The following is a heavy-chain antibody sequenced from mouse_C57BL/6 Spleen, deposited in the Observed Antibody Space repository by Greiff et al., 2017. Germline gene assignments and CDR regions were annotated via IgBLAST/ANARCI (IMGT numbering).Heavy chain of an antibody. J-gene: IGHJ2*01. D-gene: IGHD1-1*01. CDR3: ARSNYGFDY. Sequence: EVQLQQSGPELVKPGASVKISCKASGYTFTDYYMNWVKQSHGKSLEWIGDINPNNGGTSYNQKFKGKATLTVDKSSSTAYMELRSLTSADSAVXYCARSNYGFDYWGQGTTLTVSS. CDR1: GYTFTDYY. CDR2: INPNNGGT. V-gene: IGHV1-26*01.